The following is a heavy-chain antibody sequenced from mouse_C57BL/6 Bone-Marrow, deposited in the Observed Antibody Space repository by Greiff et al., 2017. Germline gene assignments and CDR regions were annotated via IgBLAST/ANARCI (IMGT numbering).Heavy chain of an antibody. CDR1: GYTFTSYW. V-gene: IGHV1-59*01. CDR2: IDPSDSYT. Sequence: VQLQQPGAELVRPGTSVKLSCKASGYTFTSYWMHWVKQRPGQGLEWIGVIDPSDSYTNYNQKFKGKATLTVDTSSSTAYMQLSSLTSEDSAVYYCARSGLPFDYWGQGTTLTVSS. J-gene: IGHJ2*01. CDR3: ARSGLPFDY. D-gene: IGHD2-4*01.